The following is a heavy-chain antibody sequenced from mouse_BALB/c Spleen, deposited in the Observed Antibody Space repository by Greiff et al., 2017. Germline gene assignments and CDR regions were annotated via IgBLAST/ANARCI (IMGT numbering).Heavy chain of an antibody. CDR2: INPDSSTI. Sequence: EVKLLESGGGLVQPGGSLKLSCAASGFDFSRYWMSWVRQAPGKGLEWIGEINPDSSTINYTPSLKDKFIISRDNAKNTLYLQMSKVRSEDTALYYCARRGIYYGYLYWYFDVWGAGTTVTVSS. CDR1: GFDFSRYW. D-gene: IGHD2-2*01. V-gene: IGHV4-1*02. J-gene: IGHJ1*01. CDR3: ARRGIYYGYLYWYFDV.